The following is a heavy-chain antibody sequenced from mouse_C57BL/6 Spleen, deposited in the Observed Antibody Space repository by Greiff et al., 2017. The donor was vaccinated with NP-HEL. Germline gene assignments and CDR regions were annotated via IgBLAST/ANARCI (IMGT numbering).Heavy chain of an antibody. CDR3: ATLMDY. J-gene: IGHJ4*01. Sequence: EVHLLESGGDLVKPGGSLKLSCAASGFTFSSYGMSWVRQTPDKRLEWVATISSGGSYTYYPDSVKGRFTISRDNAKNTLYLQMSSLKSEDTAMYYCATLMDYWGQGTSVTVSS. CDR2: ISSGGSYT. V-gene: IGHV5-6*01. CDR1: GFTFSSYG.